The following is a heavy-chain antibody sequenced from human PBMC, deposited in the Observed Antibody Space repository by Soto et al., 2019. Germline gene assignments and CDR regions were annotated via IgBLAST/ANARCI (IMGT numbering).Heavy chain of an antibody. Sequence: HVQLQASGPGLGKPSQTLSLTCTVSGGSISSGGYYWSWIRQHPGEGLEWIGYIYYSGSTYYNPSLKSRVTISVDTAKNQFSLKLSSMPAADTAVYYCARDTGAFAIWGQGTMVTVSS. V-gene: IGHV4-31*03. CDR3: ARDTGAFAI. J-gene: IGHJ3*02. CDR1: GGSISSGGYY. CDR2: IYYSGST.